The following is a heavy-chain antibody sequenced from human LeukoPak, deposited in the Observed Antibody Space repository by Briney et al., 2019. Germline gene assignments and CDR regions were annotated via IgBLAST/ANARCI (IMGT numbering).Heavy chain of an antibody. CDR1: GGSISSSSYY. Sequence: PSETLSLTCTVSGGSISSSSYYWGWIRQPPGKGLEWIGSIYYSGSTYYNPSLKSRVTISVDTSKNQFSLKLSSVTAADTAVYYCARQALLLLWFGESPRAFDYWGQGTLVTVSS. D-gene: IGHD3-10*01. CDR2: IYYSGST. J-gene: IGHJ4*02. CDR3: ARQALLLLWFGESPRAFDY. V-gene: IGHV4-39*01.